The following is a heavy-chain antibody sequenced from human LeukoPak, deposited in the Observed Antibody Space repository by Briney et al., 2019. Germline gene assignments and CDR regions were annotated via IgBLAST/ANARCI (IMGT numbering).Heavy chain of an antibody. Sequence: GASVKVSCKASGYTFTSYDINWVRQATGQGLEWMGWMNPNSGNTGYAQKFQGRVTMTRNTSISIAYMELSSLRSEDTAVYYCARGSSITIFGVVIFPDAFDIWGQGTMVTVSS. CDR3: ARGSSITIFGVVIFPDAFDI. CDR2: MNPNSGNT. V-gene: IGHV1-8*01. CDR1: GYTFTSYD. D-gene: IGHD3-3*01. J-gene: IGHJ3*02.